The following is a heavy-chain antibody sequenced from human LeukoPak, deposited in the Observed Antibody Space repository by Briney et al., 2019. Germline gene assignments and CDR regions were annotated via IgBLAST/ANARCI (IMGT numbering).Heavy chain of an antibody. J-gene: IGHJ4*02. Sequence: QPGRSLRLSCAASGFTSSSYGMHWVRQAPGKGLEWVAVIWYDGSNKYYADSVKGRFTISRDNSKNTLYLQMNSLRAEDAAVYYCASGEGAVAGTGSYFDYWGQGTLVTVSS. CDR3: ASGEGAVAGTGSYFDY. V-gene: IGHV3-33*01. CDR2: IWYDGSNK. D-gene: IGHD6-19*01. CDR1: GFTSSSYG.